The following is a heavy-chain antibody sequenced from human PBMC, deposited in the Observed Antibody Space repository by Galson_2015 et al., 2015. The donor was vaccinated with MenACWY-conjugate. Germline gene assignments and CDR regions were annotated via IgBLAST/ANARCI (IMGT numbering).Heavy chain of an antibody. CDR3: ATAGSYRCDY. V-gene: IGHV3-74*01. D-gene: IGHD1-26*01. Sequence: SLILSCAPSGFPFSTYWMPWVRQAPGKGLEWVSRIDPDGSTTDYAESMTGRFTISRDNAKNTLFLQIHSLRVEDTAVYYCATAGSYRCDYWGQGALVTVSS. CDR2: IDPDGSTT. CDR1: GFPFSTYW. J-gene: IGHJ4*02.